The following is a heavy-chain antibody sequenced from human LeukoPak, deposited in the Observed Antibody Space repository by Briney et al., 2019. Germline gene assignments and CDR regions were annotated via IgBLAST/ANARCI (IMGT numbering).Heavy chain of an antibody. D-gene: IGHD2-15*01. CDR3: ANARKYCSGGSCYYAIFDY. CDR2: ISWNSGSI. Sequence: GGSLRLSCAASGFTFDDYVMHWVRQAPGKGLELVSGISWNSGSIGYADSVKGRFTISRDNAKNSLYLQMHRLRAEDKALYYCANARKYCSGGSCYYAIFDYWGQGTLVTVSS. V-gene: IGHV3-9*01. CDR1: GFTFDDYV. J-gene: IGHJ4*02.